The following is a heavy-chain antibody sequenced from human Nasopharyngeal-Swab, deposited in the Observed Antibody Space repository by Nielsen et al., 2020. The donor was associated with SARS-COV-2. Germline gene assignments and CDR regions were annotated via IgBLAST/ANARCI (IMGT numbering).Heavy chain of an antibody. CDR1: GFTFSDSA. V-gene: IGHV3-73*01. Sequence: GESLKISCAASGFTFSDSAIHWVRQASGEGLEWVARTRSKGNNYATAYSASVKGRFIIFRDDPTNTAYLQMNSLKTEDTAMYYCTRCSGGCYSGGDYWGQGTLVTVSS. CDR3: TRCSGGCYSGGDY. CDR2: TRSKGNNYAT. J-gene: IGHJ4*02. D-gene: IGHD2-15*01.